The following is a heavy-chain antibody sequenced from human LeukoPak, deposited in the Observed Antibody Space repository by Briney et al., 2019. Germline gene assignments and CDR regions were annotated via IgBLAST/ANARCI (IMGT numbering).Heavy chain of an antibody. Sequence: GGSLRLSCAASGFTFSSYGMHWVRQAPGKGLEWVAVISYDGSNKYYADSVKGRFTISRDNSKNTLYLQMNSLRAEDTAVYYCAREVVKTTLGLNYFDYCGQGTLVTVSS. CDR1: GFTFSSYG. CDR3: AREVVKTTLGLNYFDY. CDR2: ISYDGSNK. V-gene: IGHV3-30*03. J-gene: IGHJ4*02. D-gene: IGHD2-15*01.